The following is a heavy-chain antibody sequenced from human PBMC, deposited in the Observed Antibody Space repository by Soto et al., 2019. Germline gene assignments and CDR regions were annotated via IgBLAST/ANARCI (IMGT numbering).Heavy chain of an antibody. J-gene: IGHJ6*03. Sequence: EVQLVESGGGLVQPGGSLRLSCAASGFTLSTYDMHWVRQATGKGLEWVAALSYAGDTYYPGSVKGRFTVSREGAKNSLYLQMNSLTAGDTAVYYCAKGPYSASGYYYMDVWGKGTTVTVSS. CDR2: LSYAGDT. D-gene: IGHD2-15*01. V-gene: IGHV3-13*01. CDR1: GFTLSTYD. CDR3: AKGPYSASGYYYMDV.